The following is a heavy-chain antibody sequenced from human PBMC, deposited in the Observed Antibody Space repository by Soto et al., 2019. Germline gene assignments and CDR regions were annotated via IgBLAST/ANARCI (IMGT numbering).Heavy chain of an antibody. CDR3: GRSPSLFIDY. CDR1: GYTFTSYA. V-gene: IGHV1-3*01. CDR2: INAGNGNT. J-gene: IGHJ4*02. Sequence: ASVKVSCKASGYTFTSYAMHWVRQAPGQRLEWMGWINAGNGNTKYSQKFQGRVTITRDTFATTAYMELSSLRSEDTAVYYCGRSPSLFIDYWGQGTLVTVSS. D-gene: IGHD3-10*01.